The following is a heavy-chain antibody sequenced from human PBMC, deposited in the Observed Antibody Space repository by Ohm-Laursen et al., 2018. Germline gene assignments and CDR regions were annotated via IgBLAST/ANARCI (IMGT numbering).Heavy chain of an antibody. CDR3: AKSLGGYYFDY. V-gene: IGHV3-23*01. D-gene: IGHD3-10*01. J-gene: IGHJ4*02. CDR2: IRDSGGRS. CDR1: GFIFSTYA. Sequence: SLRLSCTASGFIFSTYAMSWVRQAPGKGLEWVSTIRDSGGRSHYADSVKGRFTVSRDNSKNTLYLQVNSLRAEDTAVYYCAKSLGGYYFDYWGQGTLVTVSS.